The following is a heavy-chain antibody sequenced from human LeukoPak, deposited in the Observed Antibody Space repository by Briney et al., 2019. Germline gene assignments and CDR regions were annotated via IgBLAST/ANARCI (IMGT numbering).Heavy chain of an antibody. CDR1: GGSISNSRYY. Sequence: PSETLSLTCSVSGGSISNSRYYCGWVRQPPGKGLGWIGSIYYSGATNSNPSLKSRLTISVDTSKNQFSLKLGSVTAADAAVYYCATPNTDGWYFDYWGQGTLVTVSS. J-gene: IGHJ4*02. D-gene: IGHD5-24*01. CDR3: ATPNTDGWYFDY. CDR2: IYYSGAT. V-gene: IGHV4-39*01.